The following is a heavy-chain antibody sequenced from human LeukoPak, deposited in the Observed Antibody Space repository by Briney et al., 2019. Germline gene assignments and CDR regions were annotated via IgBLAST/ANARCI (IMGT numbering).Heavy chain of an antibody. D-gene: IGHD6-6*01. CDR2: IYYSGST. CDR1: GGSISSSSYY. CDR3: ARELSQMGGSSSEGQFDP. J-gene: IGHJ5*02. V-gene: IGHV4-39*07. Sequence: PSETLSLTCTVSGGSISSSSYYWGWIRQPPGKGLEWIGSIYYSGSTYYNPSLKSRVTISVDTSKNQFSLRLSSVTAADTAVYYCARELSQMGGSSSEGQFDPWGQGTLVTVSS.